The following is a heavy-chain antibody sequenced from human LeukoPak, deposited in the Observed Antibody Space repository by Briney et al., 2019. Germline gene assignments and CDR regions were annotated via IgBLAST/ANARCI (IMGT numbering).Heavy chain of an antibody. D-gene: IGHD1-26*01. Sequence: GGSLRLSCAAPEFTFSSYSMNWVRQAPGKGLEWVSYISSSSSAIYYADSVKGRFTISRDNANNSLHLQMNSLRAEDTAVYYCARDKSGSYDRYMDVWGTGTTVTVSS. CDR1: EFTFSSYS. V-gene: IGHV3-21*05. J-gene: IGHJ6*03. CDR2: ISSSSSAI. CDR3: ARDKSGSYDRYMDV.